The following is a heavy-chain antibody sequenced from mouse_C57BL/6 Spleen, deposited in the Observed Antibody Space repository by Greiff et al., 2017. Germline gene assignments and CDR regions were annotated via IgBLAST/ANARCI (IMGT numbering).Heavy chain of an antibody. CDR3: ARGGDYYGSSYNWYFDV. CDR1: GYSITSGYY. CDR2: ISYDGSN. J-gene: IGHJ1*03. D-gene: IGHD1-1*01. V-gene: IGHV3-6*01. Sequence: EVQLQQSGPGLVKPSQSLSLTCSVTGYSITSGYYWNWIRQFPGNKLEWMGYISYDGSNNYNPSLKNRISITRDTSKNQFFLKLNSVTTEDTATXYCARGGDYYGSSYNWYFDVWGTGTTVTVSS.